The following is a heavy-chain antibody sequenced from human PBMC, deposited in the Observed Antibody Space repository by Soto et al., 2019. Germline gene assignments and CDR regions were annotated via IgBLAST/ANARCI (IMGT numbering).Heavy chain of an antibody. CDR2: ISYDGTNK. V-gene: IGHV3-30-3*01. J-gene: IGHJ6*02. CDR1: GFTFSTYA. CDR3: AKDGGGYNYGYVMLDKYYYGMDV. D-gene: IGHD5-18*01. Sequence: QVQLVESGGGVVQPGRSLRLSCAASGFTFSTYAMHWVRQAPGKGLEWVAVISYDGTNKYYADSVRGRFTISRDNSKNTLFMQINRLRAEDTAAYYCAKDGGGYNYGYVMLDKYYYGMDVWGQGTTVTVSS.